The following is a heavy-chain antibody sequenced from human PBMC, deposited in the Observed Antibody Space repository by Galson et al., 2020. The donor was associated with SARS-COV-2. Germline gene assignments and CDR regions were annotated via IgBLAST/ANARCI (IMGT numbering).Heavy chain of an antibody. D-gene: IGHD1-26*01. CDR1: GFTFSSYA. Sequence: GGSLRLSCAASGFTFSSYAMSWVRQAPGKGLEWVSAISGSGGSTYYADSVKGRFTISRDNSKNTLYLQMNSLRAEDTAVYYGAKDPLGALLSGYFDYWGQGTLVTVSS. CDR3: AKDPLGALLSGYFDY. CDR2: ISGSGGST. V-gene: IGHV3-23*01. J-gene: IGHJ4*02.